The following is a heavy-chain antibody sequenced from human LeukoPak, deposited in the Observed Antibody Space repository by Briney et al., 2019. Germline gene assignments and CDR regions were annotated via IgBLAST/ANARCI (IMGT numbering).Heavy chain of an antibody. CDR3: AKAPWRDSSAYWYFGL. V-gene: IGHV3-23*01. CDR1: GFTFSNYA. J-gene: IGHJ2*01. D-gene: IGHD3-22*01. Sequence: GGSLRLSCAASGFTFSNYAMTWVRQAPGKGLEWVSAISASGGSTYYADSVKGRFTISRDNSKNSLYLQMNSLRAEDTAVYYCAKAPWRDSSAYWYFGLWGRGTLVTVSS. CDR2: ISASGGST.